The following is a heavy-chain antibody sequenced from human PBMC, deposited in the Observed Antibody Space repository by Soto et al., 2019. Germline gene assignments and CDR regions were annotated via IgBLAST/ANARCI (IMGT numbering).Heavy chain of an antibody. CDR2: IIPIFGTA. V-gene: IGHV1-69*13. Sequence: GASVKVSCKASGGTFSSYAISWVRQAPGQGLEWMGGIIPIFGTANYAQKFQGRVTITADESTSTAYMELSSLRSEDTAVYYCARVGERYCSGGSCYTGMDVWGQGTTVTVSS. D-gene: IGHD2-15*01. J-gene: IGHJ6*02. CDR1: GGTFSSYA. CDR3: ARVGERYCSGGSCYTGMDV.